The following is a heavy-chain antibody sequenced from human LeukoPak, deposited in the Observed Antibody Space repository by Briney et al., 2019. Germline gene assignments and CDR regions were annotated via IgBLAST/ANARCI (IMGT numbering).Heavy chain of an antibody. CDR2: IWYDGSNK. J-gene: IGHJ4*02. Sequence: GGSLRLSCAPSGFTFSSYGMPGVRQAPGRGLGGVPVIWYDGSNKYYADSVKGRFTISRDNSKNTLYLQMNSLRAEDTAVYYCAREGMEVYGDHYFDYWGQGTLVTVSS. D-gene: IGHD4-17*01. V-gene: IGHV3-33*01. CDR1: GFTFSSYG. CDR3: AREGMEVYGDHYFDY.